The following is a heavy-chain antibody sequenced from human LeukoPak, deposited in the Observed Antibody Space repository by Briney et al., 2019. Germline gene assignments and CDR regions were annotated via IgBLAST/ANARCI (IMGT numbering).Heavy chain of an antibody. CDR2: INPNSGGT. D-gene: IGHD1-26*01. J-gene: IGHJ5*02. CDR3: ASGSGSYSDWFDP. CDR1: GYTFTGYY. Sequence: ASVKVSCKASGYTFTGYYMHWVRQAPGQGLEWMGWINPNSGGTNYAQKFQGRDTMTRDTSISTACMELSRLRSDNTAVYYCASGSGSYSDWFDPWGQGTLVTVSS. V-gene: IGHV1-2*02.